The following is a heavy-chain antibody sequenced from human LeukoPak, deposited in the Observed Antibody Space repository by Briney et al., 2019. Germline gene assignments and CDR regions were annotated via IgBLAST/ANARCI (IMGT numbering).Heavy chain of an antibody. Sequence: PSETLSLTCTVSGGSISSSSYYWGWIRQPPGKGLEWIGSIYYSGSTYYNPSLKSRVTISVDTSKNQFSLKLSSVTAADTAVYYCARDGGSSGFWSGYYGGDDAFDIWGQGTMVTVSS. J-gene: IGHJ3*02. V-gene: IGHV4-39*07. CDR1: GGSISSSSYY. CDR2: IYYSGST. CDR3: ARDGGSSGFWSGYYGGDDAFDI. D-gene: IGHD3-3*01.